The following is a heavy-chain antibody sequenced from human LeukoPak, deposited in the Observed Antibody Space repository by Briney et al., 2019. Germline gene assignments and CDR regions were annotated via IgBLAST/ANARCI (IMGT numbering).Heavy chain of an antibody. Sequence: GGSLRLSCAASGFTFSSYAMSWVRQAPGKGLEWVSTISGSGGSTYYADSVKGRFTISRDNSKNTLYLQMNSLRAEDTAVYYCAKDGSYDSSGLEYFQHWGQGTLVTVSS. V-gene: IGHV3-23*01. CDR3: AKDGSYDSSGLEYFQH. D-gene: IGHD3-22*01. CDR2: ISGSGGST. J-gene: IGHJ1*01. CDR1: GFTFSSYA.